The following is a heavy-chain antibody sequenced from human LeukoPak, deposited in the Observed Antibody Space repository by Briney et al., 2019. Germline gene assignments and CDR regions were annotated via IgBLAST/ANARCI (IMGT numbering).Heavy chain of an antibody. CDR3: AKGSTVAGVDY. CDR1: GFTFDDYA. V-gene: IGHV3-9*01. Sequence: GGSLRLSCAASGFTFDDYAMLWVRQAPGKGLECVSGISWNSGSIGYADSVKGRFTISRDNAKNSLYLQMNSLRAEDTALYYCAKGSTVAGVDYWGQGTLVTVSS. D-gene: IGHD6-19*01. CDR2: ISWNSGSI. J-gene: IGHJ4*02.